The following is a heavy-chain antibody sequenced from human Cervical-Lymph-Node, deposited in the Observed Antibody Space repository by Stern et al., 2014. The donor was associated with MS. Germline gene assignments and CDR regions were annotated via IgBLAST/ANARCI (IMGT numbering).Heavy chain of an antibody. J-gene: IGHJ3*01. CDR3: ARDRDTSAYYWGYDAFDF. CDR2: IWSDGNNK. CDR1: GFTFSSHA. D-gene: IGHD3-22*01. V-gene: IGHV3-33*01. Sequence: DQLVESGGGVVQPGRSLRLSCAASGFTFSSHAIHWVRQAPGKGLEWVAVIWSDGNNKYYVDSVKCRFTIFRDNSQNTVYLQMNTLRAEDTAVYYCARDRDTSAYYWGYDAFDFWGQGTMVTVSS.